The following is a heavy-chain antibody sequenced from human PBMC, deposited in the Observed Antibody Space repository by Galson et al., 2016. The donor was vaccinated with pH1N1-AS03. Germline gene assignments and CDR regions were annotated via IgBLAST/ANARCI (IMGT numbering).Heavy chain of an antibody. CDR3: ARDRYLRGWSCGGWFDP. J-gene: IGHJ5*02. Sequence: SETLSLTCTVSGGSINSHYWSWIRQPPGKGLEWIGCIHYSGSTNYNPSLKSRVTISLDTSRRQLSLKLSSVTAADTADYYCARDRYLRGWSCGGWFDPWGQATQVTGSS. CDR2: IHYSGST. D-gene: IGHD3-16*02. V-gene: IGHV4-59*11. CDR1: GGSINSHY.